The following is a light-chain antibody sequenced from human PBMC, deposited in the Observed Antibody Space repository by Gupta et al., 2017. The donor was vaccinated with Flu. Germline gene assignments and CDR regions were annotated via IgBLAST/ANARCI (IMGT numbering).Light chain of an antibody. CDR3: SSYAGSNNLV. J-gene: IGLJ2*01. CDR2: EVS. CDR1: SSDAGGYNY. V-gene: IGLV2-8*01. Sequence: QSALTLPPSASGSPGPSVTTSCTGTSSDAGGYNYVSWYQQHPDKAPKLMVYEVSKRPSGVPDRFSGSGSGNTASLTVSELQDEDEADYYCSSYAGSNNLVFGGGTKLTVL.